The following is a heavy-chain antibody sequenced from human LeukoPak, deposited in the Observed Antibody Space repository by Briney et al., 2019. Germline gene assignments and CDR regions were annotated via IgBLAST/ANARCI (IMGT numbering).Heavy chain of an antibody. CDR3: ARRYGSGSYYKGTGWFDP. CDR1: GYTFTSYD. Sequence: ASVRVSCKASGYTFTSYDINWVRQATGQGLEWIGWMNPNSGNTGYAQKFQGRVTITRNTSISTAYMELSSLRSEDTAVYYCARRYGSGSYYKGTGWFDPWGQGTLVTVSS. CDR2: MNPNSGNT. V-gene: IGHV1-8*03. J-gene: IGHJ5*02. D-gene: IGHD3-10*01.